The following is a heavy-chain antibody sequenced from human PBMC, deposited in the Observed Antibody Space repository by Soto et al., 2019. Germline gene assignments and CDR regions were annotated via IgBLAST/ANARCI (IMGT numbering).Heavy chain of an antibody. J-gene: IGHJ6*03. Sequence: ASVKVSCKASGYTFTGYYMHWVRQAPGQGLEWMGWINPNSGGTNYAQKFQGWVTMTRETSVSTAYMELSRLRSDDTAVYYCARAWGFYYLDVWGKGTTVTVSS. CDR2: INPNSGGT. V-gene: IGHV1-2*04. CDR1: GYTFTGYY. CDR3: ARAWGFYYLDV. D-gene: IGHD3-16*01.